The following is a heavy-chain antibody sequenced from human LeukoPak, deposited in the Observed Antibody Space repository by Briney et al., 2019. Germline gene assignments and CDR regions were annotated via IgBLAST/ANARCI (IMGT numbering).Heavy chain of an antibody. Sequence: ASVKVFCKASGYTFTGYYMHWVRQAPGQGLEWMGWINPSGGSTSYAQKFQGRVTMTRDMSTSTVYMELSSLRSEDMAVYYCAREGAWLTFDYWGQGTLVIVSS. CDR3: AREGAWLTFDY. D-gene: IGHD6-19*01. CDR2: INPSGGST. CDR1: GYTFTGYY. J-gene: IGHJ4*02. V-gene: IGHV1-46*01.